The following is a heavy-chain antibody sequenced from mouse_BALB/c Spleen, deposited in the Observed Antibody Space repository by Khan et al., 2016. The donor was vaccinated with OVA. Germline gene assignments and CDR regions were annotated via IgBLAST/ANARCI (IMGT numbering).Heavy chain of an antibody. CDR2: IYPGSFNT. V-gene: IGHV1S56*01. CDR1: GYTFTTYY. J-gene: IGHJ4*01. Sequence: QVQLQQSGPDLVKPGASVRISCKASGYTFTTYYIHWVKQRPGQGLEWIGWIYPGSFNTNYSEKFKGKATLTADKSSSTAYMQLSSLTPEDSAVDFCARDDYFLRDAMDDWGQGTSVTVAS. D-gene: IGHD2-4*01. CDR3: ARDDYFLRDAMDD.